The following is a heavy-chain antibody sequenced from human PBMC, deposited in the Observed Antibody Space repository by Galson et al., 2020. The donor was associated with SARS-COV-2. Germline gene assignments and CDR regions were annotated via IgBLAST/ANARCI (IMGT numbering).Heavy chain of an antibody. CDR2: TGRSYTNI. D-gene: IGHD2-2*01. CDR1: GFTLSRYS. J-gene: IGHJ6*02. CDR3: ARDIVEPIGILARSYSKNYYNFSGMDV. Sequence: GGSLRLSCVASGFTLSRYSMNWVRQAPGKGLEWVSCTGRSYTNIHYADSVNGRFTISRDNAKNSVFLQMDSLRDEDTAVYYCARDIVEPIGILARSYSKNYYNFSGMDVWGQGTTCTVSS. V-gene: IGHV3-21*01.